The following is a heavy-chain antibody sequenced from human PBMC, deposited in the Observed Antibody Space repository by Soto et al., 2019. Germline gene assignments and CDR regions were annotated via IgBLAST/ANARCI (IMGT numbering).Heavy chain of an antibody. J-gene: IGHJ4*02. CDR1: RGTFSSYT. CDR2: ISPILGIA. V-gene: IGHV1-69*02. CDR3: ARGPSEAAADH. Sequence: QVQLVQSGAEVKKPGSSVKVSCKASRGTFSSYTISWVRQAPGQGLEWMGRISPILGIANYAQKFQGRVTITGDKSTCSAYMELSSLRSEDTAVYYCARGPSEAAADHWGQGTLVTVSS. D-gene: IGHD6-13*01.